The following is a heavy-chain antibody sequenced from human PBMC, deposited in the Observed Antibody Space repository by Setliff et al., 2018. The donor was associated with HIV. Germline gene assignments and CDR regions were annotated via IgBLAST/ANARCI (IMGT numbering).Heavy chain of an antibody. Sequence: ASVKVSCKASGYTFIGNYIHWVRQAPGQGLEWMGRINPNSGNTGYAQKSQGRVTMTRNTSISTAYMELSSLRSEDTAVYYCARGVRDHREYYYYMDVWGKGTTVTVS. V-gene: IGHV1-8*02. CDR1: GYTFIGNY. J-gene: IGHJ6*03. D-gene: IGHD3-10*01. CDR2: INPNSGNT. CDR3: ARGVRDHREYYYYMDV.